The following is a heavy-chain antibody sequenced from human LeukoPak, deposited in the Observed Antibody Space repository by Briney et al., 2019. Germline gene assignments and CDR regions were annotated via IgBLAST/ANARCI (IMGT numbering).Heavy chain of an antibody. V-gene: IGHV1-2*02. CDR1: GYTFTGYY. J-gene: IGHJ6*02. D-gene: IGHD1-14*01. CDR2: INPNSGGT. CDR3: ASGGIWNHALGYYGMDV. Sequence: GASVRVSCKASGYTFTGYYMHWVRQAPGQGREWMGGINPNSGGTNYAQKFQGRVTMTRDTSISTAYMELSRLRSDDTAVYYCASGGIWNHALGYYGMDVSGQGTTVTVSS.